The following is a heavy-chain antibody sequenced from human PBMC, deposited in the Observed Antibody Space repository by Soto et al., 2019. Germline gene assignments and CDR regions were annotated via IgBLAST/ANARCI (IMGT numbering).Heavy chain of an antibody. V-gene: IGHV4-30-2*01. CDR2: IYHSGST. CDR1: GGSISSGGYS. CDR3: ARALSP. J-gene: IGHJ5*02. Sequence: QLQLQESGSGLVKPSQTLSLTCAVSGGSISSGGYSWSWIRHPPGKGLEWIGYIYHSGSTYYYPSXXCXXTVSVDGSKDLFSLKLSSVTAADTAVYYGARALSPWGHGTLVTVSS.